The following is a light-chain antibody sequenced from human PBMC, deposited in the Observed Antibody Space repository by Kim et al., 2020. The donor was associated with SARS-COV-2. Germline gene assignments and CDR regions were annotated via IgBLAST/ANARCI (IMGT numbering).Light chain of an antibody. V-gene: IGKV1-12*01. J-gene: IGKJ4*01. CDR2: GAS. CDR3: QQASNIPDT. Sequence: DIQMTQSPSSVSASVGDRVTITCRASQGISSRLAWYQQKPGKAPNLLIYGASSLRSGVPSRFSGSGSGTDFTLTISSLQPEDFATYCWQQASNIPDTFGGGTKVDIK. CDR1: QGISSR.